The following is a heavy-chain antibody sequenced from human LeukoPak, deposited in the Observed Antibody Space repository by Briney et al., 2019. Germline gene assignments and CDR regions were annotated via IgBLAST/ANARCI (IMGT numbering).Heavy chain of an antibody. Sequence: GASVKVSCKASGGTFSSYASSWVRQAPGQGLEWMGGIIPLLVTANYAQKSQGRVTITADTSSSTVYMELRSLRSDDTAVYYCARGSRTGWYYFDYWGQGTLVTVSS. J-gene: IGHJ4*02. CDR2: IIPLLVTA. CDR1: GGTFSSYA. D-gene: IGHD6-19*01. V-gene: IGHV1-69*06. CDR3: ARGSRTGWYYFDY.